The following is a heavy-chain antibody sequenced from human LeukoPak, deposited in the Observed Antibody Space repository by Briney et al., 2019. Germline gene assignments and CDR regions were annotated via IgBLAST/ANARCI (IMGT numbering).Heavy chain of an antibody. J-gene: IGHJ4*02. V-gene: IGHV1-69*01. CDR3: ARSLSGSYQPHDY. CDR1: GGTFSSYA. CDR2: IIPIFGTA. Sequence: SVKVSCKASGGTFSSYAISWVRQAPGQGLEWMGGIIPIFGTANYAQKFQGRVTITADESTSTAYMEPSSLRSEDTAVYYCARSLSGSYQPHDYWGQGTLVTVSS. D-gene: IGHD1-26*01.